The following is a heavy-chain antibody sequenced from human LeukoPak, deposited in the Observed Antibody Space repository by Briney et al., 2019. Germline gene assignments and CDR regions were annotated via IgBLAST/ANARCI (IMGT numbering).Heavy chain of an antibody. V-gene: IGHV4-39*07. CDR1: GGSISSSSYY. D-gene: IGHD5-24*01. CDR3: ARDSRDGDY. CDR2: ICYSGST. J-gene: IGHJ4*02. Sequence: SETLSLTCTVSGGSISSSSYYWGWIRQPPGKGLEWIGSICYSGSTYYNPSLKSRVTISVDTSKNQFSLKLSSVTAAGTAVYYCARDSRDGDYWGQGTLVTVSS.